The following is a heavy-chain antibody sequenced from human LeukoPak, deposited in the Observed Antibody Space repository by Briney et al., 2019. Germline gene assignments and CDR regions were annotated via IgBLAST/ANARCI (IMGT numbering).Heavy chain of an antibody. J-gene: IGHJ4*02. CDR1: GFTFSSYS. CDR3: ARDAAFYCSGGSCYSDYFDY. CDR2: ISSSSSYI. D-gene: IGHD2-15*01. Sequence: PGGSLRLSCAASGFTFSSYSMNWVRQAPGKGREWGSSISSSSSYIYYADPVKGRFTISRDNAKNSLYLQMSSLRAEDTAVYYCARDAAFYCSGGSCYSDYFDYWGQGTLVTVSS. V-gene: IGHV3-21*01.